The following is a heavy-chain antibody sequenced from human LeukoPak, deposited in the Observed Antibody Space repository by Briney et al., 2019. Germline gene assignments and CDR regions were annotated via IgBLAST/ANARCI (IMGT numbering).Heavy chain of an antibody. J-gene: IGHJ3*02. D-gene: IGHD3-16*01. CDR2: IYYSGST. CDR1: GGSFSGYY. Sequence: SETLSLTCAVYGGSFSGYYWSWIRQPPGKGLEWIGYIYYSGSTNYNPSLKSRVTISVDTSKNQFSPKLSSVTAADTAVYYCARDTAHGYTWAFDIWGQGTMVTVSS. V-gene: IGHV4-59*01. CDR3: ARDTAHGYTWAFDI.